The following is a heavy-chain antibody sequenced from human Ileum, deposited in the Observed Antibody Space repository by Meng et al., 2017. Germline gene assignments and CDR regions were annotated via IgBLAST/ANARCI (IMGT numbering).Heavy chain of an antibody. CDR3: ARDRFSSGSSNWFDP. J-gene: IGHJ5*02. V-gene: IGHV4-31*03. Sequence: LHSPGLVFVKPSKILSQSRSGSGVTVSRCFYNWNWIRQDPGQCREWIGAIYSSGTIYYHPSLKSRVTISLDTSKHQFSMNLSSVTAADPAVYYCARDRFSSGSSNWFDPWGQGTLVTVSS. D-gene: IGHD3-10*01. CDR2: IYSSGTI. CDR1: GVTVSRCFYN.